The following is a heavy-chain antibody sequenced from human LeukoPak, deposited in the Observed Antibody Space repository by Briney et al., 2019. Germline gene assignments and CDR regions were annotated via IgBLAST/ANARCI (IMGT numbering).Heavy chain of an antibody. CDR2: ISSSGSTI. CDR3: AKEIWPTVTTPGHTYFDY. V-gene: IGHV3-11*04. J-gene: IGHJ4*02. Sequence: PGGSLRLSCAASGFTFSDYYMSWIRQAPGKGLEWVSYISSSGSTIYYADSVKGRFTISRDTSKNTVSLQMNSLRAEDTAVYYCAKEIWPTVTTPGHTYFDYWGQGTLVTVSS. CDR1: GFTFSDYY. D-gene: IGHD4-17*01.